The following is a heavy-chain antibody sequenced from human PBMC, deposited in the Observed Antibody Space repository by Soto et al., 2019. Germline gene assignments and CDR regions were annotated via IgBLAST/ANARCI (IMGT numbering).Heavy chain of an antibody. V-gene: IGHV3-11*06. J-gene: IGHJ5*02. CDR2: ISPGSRYP. CDR1: GFTFGDSY. D-gene: IGHD2-15*01. Sequence: GGSVRLSCAGSGFTFGDSYMSWIRQAPGKGLGWLSYISPGSRYPAYADSVKGRFTISRDNAKRSLYLQMMSLTAEDTAIYYCVRGGGGGLFDPWGQGTMVTVSS. CDR3: VRGGGGGLFDP.